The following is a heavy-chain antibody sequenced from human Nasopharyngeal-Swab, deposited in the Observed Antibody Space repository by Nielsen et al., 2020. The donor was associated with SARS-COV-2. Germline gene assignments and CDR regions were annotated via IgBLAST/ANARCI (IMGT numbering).Heavy chain of an antibody. V-gene: IGHV2-70*01. CDR2: IDWDDDK. J-gene: IGHJ6*02. Sequence: SGPTLAKPTQTLTLTCTFSGFSLSTSGMCVSWIRQPPGKALEWLALIDWDDDKYYSTSLKTRLTISKDTSKNQVVLTMTNMDPVDTATYYCARTVTNYGSGSYSYYYYYGMDVWGQGTTVTVSS. D-gene: IGHD3-10*01. CDR3: ARTVTNYGSGSYSYYYYYGMDV. CDR1: GFSLSTSGMC.